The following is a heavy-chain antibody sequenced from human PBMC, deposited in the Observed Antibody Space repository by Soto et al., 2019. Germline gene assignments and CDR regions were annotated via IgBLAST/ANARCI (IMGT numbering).Heavy chain of an antibody. D-gene: IGHD3-3*01. Sequence: GGSLRLSCAASRFTSGYHAMNWVRQAPGKGLEWVSTISSNGENTHYADSVKGRFIISSDNSSNTVALQMNSLRVEDTAIYYCARGPSDFWSGYYTGNYYYGMDVWGQGTTVTVSS. J-gene: IGHJ6*02. V-gene: IGHV3-23*01. CDR1: RFTSGYHA. CDR3: ARGPSDFWSGYYTGNYYYGMDV. CDR2: ISSNGENT.